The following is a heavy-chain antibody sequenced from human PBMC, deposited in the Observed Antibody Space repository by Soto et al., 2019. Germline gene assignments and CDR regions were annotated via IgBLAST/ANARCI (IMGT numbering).Heavy chain of an antibody. V-gene: IGHV1-8*01. CDR3: ERGSNYYGSGDVACEM. D-gene: IGHD3-10*01. CDR2: MNPNSGNT. CDR1: GYTFTSYD. J-gene: IGHJ3*02. Sequence: QVQLVQSGAEVKKPGASVKVSCKASGYTFTSYDINWVRQATGQGLEWMGWMNPNSGNTGYAQKFQGRVTMTRNTSKNTAYMGLRSLGSEDPAMYYCERGSNYYGSGDVACEMRGQGTMVTVSS.